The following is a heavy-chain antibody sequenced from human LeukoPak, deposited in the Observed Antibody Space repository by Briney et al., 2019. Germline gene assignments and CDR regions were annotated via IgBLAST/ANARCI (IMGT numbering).Heavy chain of an antibody. CDR1: GGSISSSSYY. J-gene: IGHJ6*02. D-gene: IGHD3-10*01. CDR3: ARPPSDTIMDV. CDR2: IYYSGST. Sequence: PSETLSLTCTVSGGSISSSSYYWGWIRQPPGKGLEWIGSIYYSGSTYYNPSLRSRVTISVDTSKNQFSLKLSSVTAADTAVYYCARPPSDTIMDVWGQGTTVTVSS. V-gene: IGHV4-39*01.